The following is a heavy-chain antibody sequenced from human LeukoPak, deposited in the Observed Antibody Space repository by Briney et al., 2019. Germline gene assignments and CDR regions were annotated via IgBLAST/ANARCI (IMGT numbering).Heavy chain of an antibody. J-gene: IGHJ6*02. V-gene: IGHV5-51*01. D-gene: IGHD3-10*01. Sequence: GESLKISCKGSGYSFTSYWIGWVRQMPGKGLEWMGIIYPGDSDTRYSPSFQGQVTISADKSISTAYLQWSSLKASDTAMYYCARDSRITMVRGVITYYYGMDVWGQGTTVTVSS. CDR2: IYPGDSDT. CDR1: GYSFTSYW. CDR3: ARDSRITMVRGVITYYYGMDV.